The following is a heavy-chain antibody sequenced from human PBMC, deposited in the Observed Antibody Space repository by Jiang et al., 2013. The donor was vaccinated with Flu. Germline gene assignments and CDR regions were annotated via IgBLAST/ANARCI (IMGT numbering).Heavy chain of an antibody. CDR2: IGSSSRTI. J-gene: IGHJ4*02. D-gene: IGHD2/OR15-2a*01. CDR1: GFTFTTYS. V-gene: IGHV3-48*01. CDR3: ARESSTDYFLDF. Sequence: QLLESGGGLVXPGGSLRLSCAASGFTFTTYSMIWVRQSPGKGLEWVSYIGSSSRTINYADSVKGRFTISRDNAKNSLYLQMNSLRAEDTAVYSCARESSTDYFLDFWGQGTLVTVSS.